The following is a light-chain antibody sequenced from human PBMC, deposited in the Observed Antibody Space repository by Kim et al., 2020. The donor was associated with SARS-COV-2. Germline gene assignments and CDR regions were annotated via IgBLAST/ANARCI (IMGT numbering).Light chain of an antibody. Sequence: PGERATLACRASQSVSSYLAWYQQKPGQAPRLLIYDASNRATGIPARFSGSGSGTDFTLTISSLEPEDFAVYYCQQRSNWPPWTFGQGTKVDIK. V-gene: IGKV3-11*01. J-gene: IGKJ1*01. CDR2: DAS. CDR1: QSVSSY. CDR3: QQRSNWPPWT.